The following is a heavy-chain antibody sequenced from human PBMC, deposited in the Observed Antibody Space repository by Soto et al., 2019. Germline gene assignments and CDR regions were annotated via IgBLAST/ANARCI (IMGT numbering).Heavy chain of an antibody. CDR3: AREYYDYIWGSYRFDAFDI. V-gene: IGHV3-48*01. Sequence: ESGGGLVQPGGSLRLSCAASGFTFSSYSMNWVRQAPGKGLEWVSYISSSSSTIYYADSVKGRFTISRDNAKNSLYLQMNSLRAEDTAVYYCAREYYDYIWGSYRFDAFDIWGQGTMVTVSS. D-gene: IGHD3-16*02. J-gene: IGHJ3*02. CDR2: ISSSSSTI. CDR1: GFTFSSYS.